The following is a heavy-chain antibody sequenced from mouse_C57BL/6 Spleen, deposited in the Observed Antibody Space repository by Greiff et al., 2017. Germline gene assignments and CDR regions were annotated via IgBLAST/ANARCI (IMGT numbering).Heavy chain of an antibody. Sequence: EVHLVESGGGLVQPKGSLKLSCAASGFSFNTYAMNWVRQAPGKGLEWVARIRSKSNNYATYYADSVKDRFTISRDDSESMLYLQMNNLKTEDTAIDYCVRQEGYSNPFAYWGQGTLVTVSA. CDR2: IRSKSNNYAT. V-gene: IGHV10-1*01. D-gene: IGHD2-5*01. J-gene: IGHJ3*01. CDR1: GFSFNTYA. CDR3: VRQEGYSNPFAY.